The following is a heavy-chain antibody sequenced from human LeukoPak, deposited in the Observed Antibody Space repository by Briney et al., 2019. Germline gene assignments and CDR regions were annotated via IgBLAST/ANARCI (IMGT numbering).Heavy chain of an antibody. CDR2: INPSGGST. Sequence: ASVKVSCKASGYTFTSYYMHWVRQAPGQGLEWMGIINPSGGSTSYAQEFQGRVTMTRDMSTSTVYMELSSLRSEDTAVYYCARDLWLRGEDFDYWGQGTLVTVSS. D-gene: IGHD5-12*01. J-gene: IGHJ4*02. CDR3: ARDLWLRGEDFDY. CDR1: GYTFTSYY. V-gene: IGHV1-46*01.